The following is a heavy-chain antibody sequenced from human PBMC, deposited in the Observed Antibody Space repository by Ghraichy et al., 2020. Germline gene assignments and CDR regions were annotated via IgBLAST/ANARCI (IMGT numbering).Heavy chain of an antibody. Sequence: GGSLRLSCAASGFTFSSYWMSWVRQAPGKGLEWVANIKQDGSEKYYVDSVKGRFTISRDNAKNSLYLQMNSLRAEDTAVYYCARDPGGVIVLHYFDYWGQGTLVTVSS. V-gene: IGHV3-7*01. CDR1: GFTFSSYW. CDR2: IKQDGSEK. CDR3: ARDPGGVIVLHYFDY. J-gene: IGHJ4*02. D-gene: IGHD3-16*02.